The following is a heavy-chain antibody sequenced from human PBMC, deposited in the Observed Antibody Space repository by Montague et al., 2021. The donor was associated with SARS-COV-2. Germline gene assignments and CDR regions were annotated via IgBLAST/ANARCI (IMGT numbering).Heavy chain of an antibody. CDR2: IDASGTT. CDR1: GGSIRSDGFD. J-gene: IGHJ6*02. CDR3: ARSAFRYFDRPGMDV. D-gene: IGHD3-9*01. V-gene: IGHV4-61*02. Sequence: TLSLTCTVAGGSIRSDGFDWNWIRQPAGKGLEWIGRIDASGTTXYNPSVKSRVIISPDRSKNQFSLKLSSVIAADTAVYYCARSAFRYFDRPGMDVWGQGTTVTVSS.